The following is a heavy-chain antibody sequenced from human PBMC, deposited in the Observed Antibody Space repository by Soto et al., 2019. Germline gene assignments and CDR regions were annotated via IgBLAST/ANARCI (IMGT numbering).Heavy chain of an antibody. J-gene: IGHJ5*02. CDR3: ARDLVVTIPFNWFDP. V-gene: IGHV3-48*03. D-gene: IGHD3-3*01. Sequence: GGSLRLSCAASGFTFSSYEMNWVRQAPGKGLEWVSYISSSGSTIYYADSVKGRFTISRDNAKNSLYLQMNSLRAEDTAVYYCARDLVVTIPFNWFDPWSQGTLVTVSS. CDR1: GFTFSSYE. CDR2: ISSSGSTI.